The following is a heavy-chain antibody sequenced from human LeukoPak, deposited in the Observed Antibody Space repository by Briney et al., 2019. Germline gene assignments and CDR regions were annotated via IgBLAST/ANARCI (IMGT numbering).Heavy chain of an antibody. J-gene: IGHJ4*02. D-gene: IGHD3-22*01. CDR2: MNPNSGNT. CDR3: ARVYSSGQD. CDR1: GYTFSTYD. Sequence: GASVKVSCKASGYTFSTYDINWVRQATGQGLEWMGWMNPNSGNTGYAQKFRGRVTMTRDTSITTAYLELSSLTSEDTAVYYCARVYSSGQDWGQGTLVTVSS. V-gene: IGHV1-8*01.